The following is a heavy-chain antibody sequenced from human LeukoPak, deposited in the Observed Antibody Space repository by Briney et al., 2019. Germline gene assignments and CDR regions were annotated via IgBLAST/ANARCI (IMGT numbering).Heavy chain of an antibody. CDR3: ASQRYCGGDCPFDY. D-gene: IGHD2-21*02. CDR2: ISYDGSNK. V-gene: IGHV3-30*04. CDR1: GFTFSSYA. J-gene: IGHJ4*02. Sequence: PGGSLRLSCAASGFTFSSYAMYWVRQAPGKGLEWVAVISYDGSNKYYADSVKGRFTISRDNSKNTLYLQMNSLRAEDTAVYYCASQRYCGGDCPFDYWGQGTLVTVSS.